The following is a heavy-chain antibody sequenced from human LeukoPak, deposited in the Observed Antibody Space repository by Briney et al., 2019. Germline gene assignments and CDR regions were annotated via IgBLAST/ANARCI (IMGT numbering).Heavy chain of an antibody. J-gene: IGHJ3*02. D-gene: IGHD5-12*01. CDR2: ICSSGSTI. V-gene: IGHV3-11*01. CDR3: AKGYSGYDNDAFDI. Sequence: GGSLRLSCAASGFTFSDYYMSWIRQAPGKGLEWVSYICSSGSTIYYADSVKGRFTISRDNAKNSLYLQMNSLRAEDTAVYYCAKGYSGYDNDAFDIWGQGTMVTVSS. CDR1: GFTFSDYY.